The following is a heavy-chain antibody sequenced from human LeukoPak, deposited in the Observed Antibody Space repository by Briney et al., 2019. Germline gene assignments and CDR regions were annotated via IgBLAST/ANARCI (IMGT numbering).Heavy chain of an antibody. J-gene: IGHJ4*02. Sequence: ASQILSLTCTVSGGSISSGGYYWSWIRQHPGKGLEWIGYIYYSGSTYYNPSLKSRVTISVDTSKRQFSLRLSSVSAADTAVYYCARDATAGNFDYWGQGTLVTVSS. D-gene: IGHD6-13*01. CDR3: ARDATAGNFDY. V-gene: IGHV4-31*03. CDR2: IYYSGST. CDR1: GGSISSGGYY.